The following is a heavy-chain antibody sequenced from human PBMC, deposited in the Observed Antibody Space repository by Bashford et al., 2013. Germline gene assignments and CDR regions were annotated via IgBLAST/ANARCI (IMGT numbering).Heavy chain of an antibody. D-gene: IGHD3-9*01. CDR1: GFAFSGYS. Sequence: GSLRLSCAASGFAFSGYSMNWVRQAPGKGLEWVSYISSSSSTIYYADSVKGRFTISRDNAKDSLYLQMNSLRDEDTALYYCARGVDILTGYYFGGNCDYWGQGTLVTVSS. CDR3: ARGVDILTGYYFGGNCDY. V-gene: IGHV3-48*02. CDR2: ISSSSSTI. J-gene: IGHJ4*02.